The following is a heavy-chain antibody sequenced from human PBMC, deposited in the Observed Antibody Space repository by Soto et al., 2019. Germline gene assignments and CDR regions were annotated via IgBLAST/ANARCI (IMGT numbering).Heavy chain of an antibody. V-gene: IGHV3-48*03. CDR2: ISSSGSTL. CDR1: GFTFSSYE. D-gene: IGHD1-7*01. CDR3: ARVWSNFDAFDI. J-gene: IGHJ3*02. Sequence: EVQLVESGGGLVQPGGSLRLSCAASGFTFSSYEMNWVRQPQGKGLGWVSYISSSGSTLYYADSVKGRFTISRDNAKNTLYLQMNSLRAEDTAVYYCARVWSNFDAFDIWGQGTMVTVSS.